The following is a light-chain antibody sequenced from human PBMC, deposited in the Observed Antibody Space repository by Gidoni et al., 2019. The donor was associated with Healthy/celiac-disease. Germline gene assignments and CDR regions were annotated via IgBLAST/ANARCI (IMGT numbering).Light chain of an antibody. Sequence: IVLTQSPGTLSLSPGERATLSCRASQSVSSSYLAWYQQKPGQAPRLLIYGASSRATGIPDRFSGSGSGTDFTLTISRLEPEDFAVYYCQQYGSSPCSFGQGIKLEIK. J-gene: IGKJ2*04. CDR1: QSVSSSY. V-gene: IGKV3-20*01. CDR3: QQYGSSPCS. CDR2: GAS.